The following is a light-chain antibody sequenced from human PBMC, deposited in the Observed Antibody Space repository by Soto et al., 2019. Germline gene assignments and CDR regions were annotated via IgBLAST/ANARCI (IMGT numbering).Light chain of an antibody. V-gene: IGKV1D-12*01. CDR1: QGITNR. CDR2: EAS. CDR3: QQANGCPIT. J-gene: IGKJ5*01. Sequence: IQMTQSPSSWSASVVDRVSITCRASQGITNRLAWYQQKPGKAPKLLIYEASSLQSGVPSRISGSGSGTDFSLTISSLQPEDFAAYYCQQANGCPITFGQGTRLEIK.